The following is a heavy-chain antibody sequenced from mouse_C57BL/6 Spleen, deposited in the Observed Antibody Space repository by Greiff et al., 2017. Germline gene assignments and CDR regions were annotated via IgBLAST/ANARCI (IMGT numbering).Heavy chain of an antibody. D-gene: IGHD3-3*01. Sequence: DVHLVESGGGLVKPGGSLKLSCAASGFTFSDYGMHWVRQAPEKGLEWVAYISSGSSTIYYADTVKGRFTISRDNAKNTLFLQMTSLRSEDTAMYYCARRRDGYYFDYWGQGTTLTVSS. CDR3: ARRRDGYYFDY. V-gene: IGHV5-17*01. CDR1: GFTFSDYG. CDR2: ISSGSSTI. J-gene: IGHJ2*01.